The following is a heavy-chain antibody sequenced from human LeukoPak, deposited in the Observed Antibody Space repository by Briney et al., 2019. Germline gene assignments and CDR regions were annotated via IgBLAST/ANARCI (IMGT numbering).Heavy chain of an antibody. Sequence: SETLSLTCAVYGGSFSGYYWSWIRQPPGKGLEWIGEINHSGSTNYNPSLKSRVTISVDTSKNQFSLKLSSVTAADTAVYYCARAPGYSSGWSSFGYYMDVWGKGTTVTVSS. CDR3: ARAPGYSSGWSSFGYYMDV. CDR2: INHSGST. J-gene: IGHJ6*03. CDR1: GGSFSGYY. V-gene: IGHV4-34*01. D-gene: IGHD6-19*01.